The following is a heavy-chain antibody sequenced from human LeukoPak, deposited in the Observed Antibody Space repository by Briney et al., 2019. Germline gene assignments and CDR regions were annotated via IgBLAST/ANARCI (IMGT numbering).Heavy chain of an antibody. CDR1: GYTSTGYY. D-gene: IGHD6-6*01. V-gene: IGHV1-2*02. J-gene: IGHJ6*03. CDR2: INPNSGGT. CDR3: ARDAAARPSYYYMDV. Sequence: ASVKVSCKASGYTSTGYYMHWVRQAPGQGLEWMGWINPNSGGTNYAQKFQGRVTMTRDTSISTAYMELSRLRSDDTAVYYCARDAAARPSYYYMDVWGKGTTVTVSS.